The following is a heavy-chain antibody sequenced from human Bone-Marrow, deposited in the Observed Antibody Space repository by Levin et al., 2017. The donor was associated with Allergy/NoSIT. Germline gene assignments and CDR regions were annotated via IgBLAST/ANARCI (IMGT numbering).Heavy chain of an antibody. J-gene: IGHJ4*02. V-gene: IGHV3-23*01. D-gene: IGHD6-25*01. Sequence: PGGSLRLSCAASGFTFSGYAMNWVRQAPGKGLEWVSGISGSGGHPYYADSAKGRFTISRDNSKNTLYLQMNSLRAEDTAIYYCAKDPPGIAARGEFDYWGQGTLVTVSS. CDR1: GFTFSGYA. CDR2: ISGSGGHP. CDR3: AKDPPGIAARGEFDY.